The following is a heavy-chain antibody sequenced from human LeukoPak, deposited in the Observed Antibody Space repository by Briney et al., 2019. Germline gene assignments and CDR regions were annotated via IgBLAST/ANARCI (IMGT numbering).Heavy chain of an antibody. CDR2: IYSDNT. Sequence: PGGSLRLSCAASGFTVSSNSMSWVRQAPGKGLEWVSFIYSDNTHYSDSVKGRFTISRDKSKNTLYLQMNSLRAEDTAVYYCARRAGAYSHPYDYWGQGTLVTVSS. J-gene: IGHJ4*02. CDR3: ARRAGAYSHPYDY. CDR1: GFTVSSNS. V-gene: IGHV3-53*01. D-gene: IGHD4/OR15-4a*01.